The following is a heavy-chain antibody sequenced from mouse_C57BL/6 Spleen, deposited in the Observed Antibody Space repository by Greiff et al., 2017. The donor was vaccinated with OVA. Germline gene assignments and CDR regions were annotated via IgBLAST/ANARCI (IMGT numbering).Heavy chain of an antibody. Sequence: EVQRVESGGGLVKPGGSLKLSCAASGFTFSDYGMHWVRQAPEKGLEWVAYISSGSSTIYYADTVKGRFTISRDNAKNTLFLQMTSLRSEDTAMYYCARAGTDYAMDYWGQGTSVTVSS. CDR1: GFTFSDYG. D-gene: IGHD4-1*01. J-gene: IGHJ4*01. CDR3: ARAGTDYAMDY. V-gene: IGHV5-17*01. CDR2: ISSGSSTI.